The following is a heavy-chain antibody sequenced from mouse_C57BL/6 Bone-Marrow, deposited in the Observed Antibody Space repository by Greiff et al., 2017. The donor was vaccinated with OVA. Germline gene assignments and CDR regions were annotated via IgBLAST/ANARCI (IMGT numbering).Heavy chain of an antibody. CDR3: TRGYSNYYAMDY. J-gene: IGHJ4*01. D-gene: IGHD2-5*01. CDR2: IDPETGGT. CDR1: GYTFTDYE. Sequence: QVQLRQSGAELVRPGASVTPSCKASGYTFTDYEMHWVKQIPVHGLEWIGAIDPETGGTAYNQKFKGKAILTADKSSSTAYMELRSLTSEDSAVYYCTRGYSNYYAMDYWGQGTSVTVSS. V-gene: IGHV1-15*01.